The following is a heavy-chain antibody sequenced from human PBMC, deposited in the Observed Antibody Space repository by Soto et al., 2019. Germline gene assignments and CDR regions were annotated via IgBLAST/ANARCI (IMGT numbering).Heavy chain of an antibody. CDR2: RWADGSNK. CDR1: GFSFSTYG. Sequence: PWGSLRLSCAASGFSFSTYGMHCVRQAPGKGLEWVGVRWADGSNKIYADSVKGRFTVSKDNSKNTLYLQMDSLRAEDTAVYYCATDAGSSTFEYWGQGSLVTVSS. V-gene: IGHV3-33*01. CDR3: ATDAGSSTFEY. D-gene: IGHD2-2*01. J-gene: IGHJ4*02.